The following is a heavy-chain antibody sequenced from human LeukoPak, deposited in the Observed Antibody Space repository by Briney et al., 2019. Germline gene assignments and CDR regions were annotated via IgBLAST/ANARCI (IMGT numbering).Heavy chain of an antibody. J-gene: IGHJ5*02. Sequence: ASVKVSCKASGGTFSSYAISWVRQAPGQGLEWMGRIIPIFGIANYAQKFQGRVTITADKSTSTAYMELSSLRSEDTAVYYCARSEDIVVVPAAGLRAWFDPWAREPWSPSPQ. D-gene: IGHD2-2*01. CDR1: GGTFSSYA. CDR3: ARSEDIVVVPAAGLRAWFDP. CDR2: IIPIFGIA. V-gene: IGHV1-69*04.